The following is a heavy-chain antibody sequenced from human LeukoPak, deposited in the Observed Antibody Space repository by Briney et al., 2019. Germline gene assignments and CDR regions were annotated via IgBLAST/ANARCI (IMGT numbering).Heavy chain of an antibody. D-gene: IGHD6-13*01. Sequence: GRSLRLSCAASGFTFSSYSMHWVRQAPGKGLEWVAVISYDGSDKNYADSVKGRFTNSRDNYKNTLFLQMNSLRGEDTAVYYCARDPAVAGFDYWGQGTLVTGSS. CDR2: ISYDGSDK. CDR3: ARDPAVAGFDY. CDR1: GFTFSSYS. V-gene: IGHV3-30*04. J-gene: IGHJ4*02.